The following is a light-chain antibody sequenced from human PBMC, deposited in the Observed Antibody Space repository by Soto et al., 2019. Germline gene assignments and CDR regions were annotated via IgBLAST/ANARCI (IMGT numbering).Light chain of an antibody. CDR2: ATS. J-gene: IGLJ1*01. CDR3: QYHARRLSGSYV. Sequence: LTQPPSVSGAPGDRVTISCTGSSSNIGSGYDVHGYQQLPGTAPKLFNVATSNRPSGVPDRLYGSKSVSSVSLAITGLQAEDGADYYCQYHARRLSGSYVFGAGT. CDR1: SSNIGSGYD. V-gene: IGLV1-40*01.